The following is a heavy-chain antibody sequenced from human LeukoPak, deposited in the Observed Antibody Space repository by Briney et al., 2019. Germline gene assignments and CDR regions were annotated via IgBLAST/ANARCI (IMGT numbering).Heavy chain of an antibody. CDR3: ANLGSYGSRSYPI. CDR1: GFTFNSYG. CDR2: ISGSGGST. Sequence: GGSLRLSCAASGFTFNSYGMSWVRQAPGKGLEWVSAISGSGGSTYYADSVKGRFTISRDNSKNTLYLQMNSLRAEDTAVYYCANLGSYGSRSYPIWGQGTMVTVSS. V-gene: IGHV3-23*01. J-gene: IGHJ3*02. D-gene: IGHD3-10*01.